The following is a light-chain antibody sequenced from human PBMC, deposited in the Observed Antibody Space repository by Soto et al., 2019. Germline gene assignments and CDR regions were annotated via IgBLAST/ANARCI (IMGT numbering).Light chain of an antibody. CDR1: QPISSW. J-gene: IGKJ1*01. Sequence: DIQMTQSPSSVSASVGDRVTITCRASQPISSWLAWYQQKPGEAPKLLIFAASTLQRGVPSRFSGRGAGTHFTLTISSLQPENSAIYYCQLANSFPTFGRGNRVDLK. V-gene: IGKV1-12*01. CDR3: QLANSFPT. CDR2: AAS.